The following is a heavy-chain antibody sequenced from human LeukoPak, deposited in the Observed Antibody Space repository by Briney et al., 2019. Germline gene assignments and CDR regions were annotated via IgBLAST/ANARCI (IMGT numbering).Heavy chain of an antibody. J-gene: IGHJ4*02. CDR3: AKYGSGTYCFDN. CDR1: GFTFSSYA. V-gene: IGHV3-23*01. Sequence: GGSLRLSCAASGFTFSSYAMSWVRQAPGKGLEWVSGISSSGGSTYYADSVKGRFTISRGNSKNTLYLQMNSLRAEDTAVYYCAKYGSGTYCFDNWGQGTLVTVSS. D-gene: IGHD3-10*01. CDR2: ISSSGGST.